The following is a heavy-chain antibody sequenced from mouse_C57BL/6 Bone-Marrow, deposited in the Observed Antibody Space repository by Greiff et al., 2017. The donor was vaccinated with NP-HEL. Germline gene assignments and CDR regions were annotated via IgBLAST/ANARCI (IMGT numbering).Heavy chain of an antibody. CDR3: ARKAYYGRSYEFAY. Sequence: VQLQQSGPELVKPGASVKMSCKASGYTFTDYNMHWVKQSHGKSLEWIGYINPNNGGTSYNQKFKGKATLTVNKSSSTAYMELRSLTSEDSAVYYCARKAYYGRSYEFAYWGQGTLVTVSA. V-gene: IGHV1-22*01. D-gene: IGHD1-1*01. CDR1: GYTFTDYN. CDR2: INPNNGGT. J-gene: IGHJ3*01.